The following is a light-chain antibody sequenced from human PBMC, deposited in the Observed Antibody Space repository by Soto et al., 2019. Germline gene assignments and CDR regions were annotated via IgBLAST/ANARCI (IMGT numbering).Light chain of an antibody. Sequence: EIVLTQSPGTLSLSPGERATLSCRASQSLSNNLAWYQQKPGQAPRLLIYGASTRATGVPARFSGTGSETDCTLTISGLQSEDAAVYFCQQCNNWPFSFGQGTRLEI. CDR3: QQCNNWPFS. J-gene: IGKJ5*01. CDR2: GAS. CDR1: QSLSNN. V-gene: IGKV3-15*01.